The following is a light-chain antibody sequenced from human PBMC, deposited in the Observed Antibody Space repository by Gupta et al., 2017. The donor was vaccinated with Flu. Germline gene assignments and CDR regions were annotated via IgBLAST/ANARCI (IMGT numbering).Light chain of an antibody. CDR1: QSVLYSSNNKNY. V-gene: IGKV4-1*01. Sequence: DIVMTQSPDSLAVSLGEGATINCKSSQSVLYSSNNKNYLAWYQQKPGQPPKLLIYWASTRESGVPARFSGSGSGTDFTLTISSLQAEDVAVYYCQQYYSTLYSFGQGTKLEIK. CDR3: QQYYSTLYS. J-gene: IGKJ2*03. CDR2: WAS.